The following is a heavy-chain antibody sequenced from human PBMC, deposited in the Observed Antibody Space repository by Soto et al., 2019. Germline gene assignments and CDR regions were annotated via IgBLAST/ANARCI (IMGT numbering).Heavy chain of an antibody. V-gene: IGHV4-39*01. J-gene: IGHJ5*02. D-gene: IGHD2-15*01. CDR2: AYYSGST. CDR3: ATRQGGSYNWFDP. CDR1: GGSISSSRYS. Sequence: WETLCLICTVSGGSISSSRYSWGWVRQPPGKGLEWIGSAYYSGSTYYNPSLKSRVTMSVDTSKNQFSLKLSSVTAADTAVYYCATRQGGSYNWFDPWGQGTLVTVS.